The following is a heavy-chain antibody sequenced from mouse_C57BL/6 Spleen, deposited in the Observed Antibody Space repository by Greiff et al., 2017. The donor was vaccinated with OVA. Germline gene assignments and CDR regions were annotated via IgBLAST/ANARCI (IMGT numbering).Heavy chain of an antibody. CDR3: ARYAMDY. V-gene: IGHV1-72*01. Sequence: QVQLQQPGAELVKPGASVKLSCKASGYTFTSYWMHWVKQRPGRGLEWICRIDPNCGGTTYNEKFKSKATLPVDKPTSPAYMQVSSLTSEDAAVYYCARYAMDYWGKGTSGTVSS. J-gene: IGHJ4*01. CDR1: GYTFTSYW. CDR2: IDPNCGGT.